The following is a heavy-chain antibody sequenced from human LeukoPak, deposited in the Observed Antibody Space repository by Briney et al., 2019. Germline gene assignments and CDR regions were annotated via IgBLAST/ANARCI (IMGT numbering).Heavy chain of an antibody. CDR1: GFTFSNAW. D-gene: IGHD3-10*01. V-gene: IGHV3-15*01. CDR2: IKSKTDGGTT. CDR3: TTSYCYGSGSYYNG. J-gene: IGHJ4*02. Sequence: GGSLRLSCAASGFTFSNAWMSWVRQAPGKGLEWVGRIKSKTDGGTTDYAAPVKGRFTISRDDSKNTLYLQMNSLKTEDTAVYYCTTSYCYGSGSYYNGWGQGTLVTVSS.